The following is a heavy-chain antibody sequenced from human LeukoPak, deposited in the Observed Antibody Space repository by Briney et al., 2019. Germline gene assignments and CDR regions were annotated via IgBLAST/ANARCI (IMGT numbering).Heavy chain of an antibody. CDR3: ARERPRGLAAAGTLDP. CDR1: GGSISSGGYY. Sequence: TSETLSLTCTVSGGSISSGGYYWRWIRQPPGKGLEWIAYIYYSGSTNYNPSLKSRVTISVDTSKNQFSLKLSSVTAADTAVYYCARERPRGLAAAGTLDPWGQGTLVTVSS. J-gene: IGHJ5*02. D-gene: IGHD6-13*01. CDR2: IYYSGST. V-gene: IGHV4-61*08.